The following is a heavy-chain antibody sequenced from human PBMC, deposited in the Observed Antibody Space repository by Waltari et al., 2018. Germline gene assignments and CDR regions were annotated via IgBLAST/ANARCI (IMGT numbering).Heavy chain of an antibody. CDR3: ARGSIAAGSFDY. CDR1: GYTFTGYY. J-gene: IGHJ4*01. Sequence: QVQLVQSGAEVKKPGASVKVSCEASGYTFTGYYLHWVRQAPGQGLECIGWIDPNSGDTNYAQKFLGRVTMTRDTSISTAYMELSRLRSDDTAFYYCARGSIAAGSFDYWGQGTLVTVSS. V-gene: IGHV1-2*02. D-gene: IGHD6-6*01. CDR2: IDPNSGDT.